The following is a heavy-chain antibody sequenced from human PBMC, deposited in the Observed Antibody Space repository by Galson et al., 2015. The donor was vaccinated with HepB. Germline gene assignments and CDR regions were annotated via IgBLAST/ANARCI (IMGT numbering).Heavy chain of an antibody. J-gene: IGHJ4*02. CDR3: ARGTYYYDSSGYYEGDYFDY. CDR2: ISYDGSNK. V-gene: IGHV3-30*04. D-gene: IGHD3-22*01. CDR1: GFTFSSYA. Sequence: SLRLSCAASGFTFSSYAMHWVRQAPGKGLEWVAVISYDGSNKYYADSVKGRFTISRDNSKNTLYLQMNSLRAEDTAVYYCARGTYYYDSSGYYEGDYFDYWGQGTLVTVSS.